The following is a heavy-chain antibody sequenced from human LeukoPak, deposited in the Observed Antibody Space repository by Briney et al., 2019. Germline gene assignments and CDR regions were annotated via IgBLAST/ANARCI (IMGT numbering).Heavy chain of an antibody. J-gene: IGHJ5*02. Sequence: GGSLRLSCAASGFTFSDYYMSWIRRAPGKGLEWVSYISSSSSYTNYADSVKGRFTISRDNAKNSLYLQMNSLRAEDTAVYYCARDRAMVRGVISFDPWGQGTLVTVSS. V-gene: IGHV3-11*06. CDR1: GFTFSDYY. CDR3: ARDRAMVRGVISFDP. D-gene: IGHD3-10*01. CDR2: ISSSSSYT.